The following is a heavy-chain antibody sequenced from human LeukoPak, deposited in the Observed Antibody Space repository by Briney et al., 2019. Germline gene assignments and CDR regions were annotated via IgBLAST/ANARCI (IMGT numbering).Heavy chain of an antibody. CDR2: INPNSGGT. V-gene: IGHV1-2*02. D-gene: IGHD3-10*01. J-gene: IGHJ5*02. Sequence: ASVKVSCKASGYTFTGYYMHWVRQAPGQGLEWMGWINPNSGGTNYAQKFQGRVTITADESMSTAYMELSSLRSEDTAVYYCARVGVFVRGVIIRNWFDPWGQGALVTVSS. CDR1: GYTFTGYY. CDR3: ARVGVFVRGVIIRNWFDP.